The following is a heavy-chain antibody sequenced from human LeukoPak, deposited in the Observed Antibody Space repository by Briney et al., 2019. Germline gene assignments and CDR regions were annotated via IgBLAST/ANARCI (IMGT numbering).Heavy chain of an antibody. CDR3: AKVEWAAAGTGGLFDY. CDR1: GFTFSSYA. J-gene: IGHJ4*02. Sequence: GSLRLSCAASGFTFSSYAMSWVRQAPGKGLEWVSAISGSGGSTYYADSVKGRFTISRDNSKNTLYLQMNSLRAEDTAVYYCAKVEWAAAGTGGLFDYWGQGTLVTVSS. CDR2: ISGSGGST. V-gene: IGHV3-23*01. D-gene: IGHD6-13*01.